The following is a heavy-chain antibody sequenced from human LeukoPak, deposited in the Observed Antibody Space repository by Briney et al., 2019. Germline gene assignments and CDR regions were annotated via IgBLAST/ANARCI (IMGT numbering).Heavy chain of an antibody. D-gene: IGHD3-3*01. CDR2: IYSGGST. V-gene: IGHV3-53*05. J-gene: IGHJ4*02. CDR3: ARVNREVTIFGVAFYFDY. Sequence: PGGSLRLSCAASGFTVSSNYMSWVRQAPGKGLEWVSVIYSGGSTYYADSVKGRFTISRDNSKNTLYLQMGSLRAEDMAVYYCARVNREVTIFGVAFYFDYWGQGTLVTVSS. CDR1: GFTVSSNY.